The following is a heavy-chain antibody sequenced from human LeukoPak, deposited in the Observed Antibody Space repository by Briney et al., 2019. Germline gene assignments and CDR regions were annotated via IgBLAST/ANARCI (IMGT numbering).Heavy chain of an antibody. CDR3: ARVGSGRNAFDI. D-gene: IGHD3-3*01. CDR2: IYHSGST. Sequence: SETLSLTCTVSGGSISSGGYYWCWIRQPPGKGLEWIGYIYHSGSTYYNPSLKSRVTIPVDRSKNQFSLKLSSVTAADTAVYYCARVGSGRNAFDIWGQGTMVTVSS. J-gene: IGHJ3*02. V-gene: IGHV4-30-2*01. CDR1: GGSISSGGYY.